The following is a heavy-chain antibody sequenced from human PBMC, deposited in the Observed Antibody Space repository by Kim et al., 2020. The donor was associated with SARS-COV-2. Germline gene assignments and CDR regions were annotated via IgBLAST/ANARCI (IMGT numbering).Heavy chain of an antibody. D-gene: IGHD5-18*01. CDR2: IYYSGRT. Sequence: SETLSLTCTVSGGSINGDYWSWIRQPPGRGLEWIGYIYYSGRTNYNPSLESRVTTSVDTSKIQFSLRLSSVTAADTAVYYCARGGGYSYDHWGQGTLVTV. V-gene: IGHV4-59*08. J-gene: IGHJ4*02. CDR3: ARGGGYSYDH. CDR1: GGSINGDY.